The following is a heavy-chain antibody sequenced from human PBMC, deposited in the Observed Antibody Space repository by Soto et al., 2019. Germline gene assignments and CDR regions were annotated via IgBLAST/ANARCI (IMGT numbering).Heavy chain of an antibody. V-gene: IGHV3-48*02. CDR1: GFTFSSYS. J-gene: IGHJ6*02. CDR3: ASDFRRVTTVTAYYYYGMDV. D-gene: IGHD4-17*01. Sequence: GGSLRLSCAASGFTFSSYSMNWVRQAPGKGLEWVSYISSSSSTIYYADSVKGRFTISRDNAKNSLYLQMNSLRDEDTAVYYCASDFRRVTTVTAYYYYGMDVWGQGTTVTVSS. CDR2: ISSSSSTI.